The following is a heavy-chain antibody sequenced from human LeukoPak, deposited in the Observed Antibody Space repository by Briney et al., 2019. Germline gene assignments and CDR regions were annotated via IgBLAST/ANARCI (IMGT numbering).Heavy chain of an antibody. D-gene: IGHD2-2*01. CDR1: GGSFSGHY. J-gene: IGHJ3*02. CDR3: ARAPGGYCSSTSCRIYAFDI. Sequence: SETLSLTCAVYGGSFSGHYWSWIRQPPGKGLEWIGEINHSGSTNYNPSLKSRVTISVDTSKNQFSLKLSTVTAADTAVYYCARAPGGYCSSTSCRIYAFDIWGQGTMVTVSS. V-gene: IGHV4-34*01. CDR2: INHSGST.